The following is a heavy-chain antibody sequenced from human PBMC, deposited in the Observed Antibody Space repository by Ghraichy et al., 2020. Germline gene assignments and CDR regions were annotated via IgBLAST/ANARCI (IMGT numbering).Heavy chain of an antibody. V-gene: IGHV4-61*01. J-gene: IGHJ1*01. Sequence: SETLSLTCSVSGGSVTSGTYYWSWVRQPPGKGLEWIGYIFYNGTTNYNPSFKSRVSISSDTSKNQFSLKLTSVTAADTAVYYCARAADYYYSATGHFFLCWGRGTLVTVSS. D-gene: IGHD3-10*01. CDR3: ARAADYYYSATGHFFLC. CDR1: GGSVTSGTYY. CDR2: IFYNGTT.